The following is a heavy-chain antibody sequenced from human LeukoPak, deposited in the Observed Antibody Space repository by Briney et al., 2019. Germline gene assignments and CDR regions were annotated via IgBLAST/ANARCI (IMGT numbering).Heavy chain of an antibody. V-gene: IGHV3-48*01. CDR3: ARGPYGDYDSYYGVDV. D-gene: IGHD4-17*01. Sequence: GGSLRLSCAASGFIFSTYSMNWVRQAPGKGLEGISYISSSRTTTFYTDSVKGRFTISRDNAKKSVYLQMNSLTVEDTAVYYCARGPYGDYDSYYGVDVWGQGTTVTVS. CDR2: ISSSRTTT. J-gene: IGHJ6*02. CDR1: GFIFSTYS.